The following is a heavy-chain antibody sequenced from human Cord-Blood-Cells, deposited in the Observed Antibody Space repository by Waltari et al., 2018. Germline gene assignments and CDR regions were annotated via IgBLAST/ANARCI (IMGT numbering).Heavy chain of an antibody. D-gene: IGHD6-13*01. Sequence: EVQLVESGGGLIQPGGSLRLSCAASGFTVSSNYMSWVRQAPGKGLGWVSVIYSGGSTYYADSVKGRVTISRDNSKNTLYLQMNSLRAEDTAVYYCACSSSWYRGPFDYWGQGTLVTVSS. CDR1: GFTVSSNY. J-gene: IGHJ4*02. CDR3: ACSSSWYRGPFDY. CDR2: IYSGGST. V-gene: IGHV3-53*01.